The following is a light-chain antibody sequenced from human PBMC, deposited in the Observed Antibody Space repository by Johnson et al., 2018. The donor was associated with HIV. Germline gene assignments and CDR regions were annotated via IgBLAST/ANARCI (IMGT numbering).Light chain of an antibody. CDR3: GTWDSSLTSYV. Sequence: QSVLTQPPSVSAAPGQKVTISCSGSSSNIGNNYVSWYQHLPGTAPKLLIYENNKRPSGIPDRFSGSKSGTSATLCIAGLQTGDEADYYCGTWDSSLTSYVFGAGTKVTVL. CDR2: ENN. J-gene: IGLJ1*01. V-gene: IGLV1-51*02. CDR1: SSNIGNNY.